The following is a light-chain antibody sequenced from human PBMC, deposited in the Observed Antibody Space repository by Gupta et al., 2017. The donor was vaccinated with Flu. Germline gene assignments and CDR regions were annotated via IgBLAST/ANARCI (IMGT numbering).Light chain of an antibody. V-gene: IGKV1-39*01. J-gene: IGKJ1*01. CDR1: QRISRY. CDR3: QQRNSPPLT. Sequence: PSSLSASVGDRVTITCRASQRISRYLDWYQQRPGKAPVLLIYAESRVNSGVPSRFSGSGSGTDFTLTITGRQPEDFATYYCQQRNSPPLTFGQGTNVEVK. CDR2: AES.